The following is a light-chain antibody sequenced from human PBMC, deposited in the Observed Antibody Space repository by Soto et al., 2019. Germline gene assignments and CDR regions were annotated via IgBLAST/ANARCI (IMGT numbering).Light chain of an antibody. Sequence: QSALTQPASMSGSPGQSITISCTGTSSDVGGYNFVSWFQHHPGKAPKLIIYDVSNRPSGVSNRFSGSKSGNTASRTISGLQAEDEVDFYCSSYTSSTTPFVLGTATKLTLL. CDR1: SSDVGGYNF. CDR2: DVS. CDR3: SSYTSSTTPFV. J-gene: IGLJ1*01. V-gene: IGLV2-14*03.